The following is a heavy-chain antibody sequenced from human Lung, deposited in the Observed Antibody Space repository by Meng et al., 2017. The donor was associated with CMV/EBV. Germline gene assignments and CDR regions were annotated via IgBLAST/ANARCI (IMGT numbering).Heavy chain of an antibody. V-gene: IGHV1-69*10. CDR1: GGSLS. J-gene: IGHJ6*04. CDR2: IRPILGRA. D-gene: IGHD3/OR15-3a*01. Sequence: SVKVSCKASGGSLSISWVRQAPGQGLEWVGGIRPILGRANYAQKFQGRVTISADKFTTTAYMELSSLRSEDTAVYYCARWIFGLAVGNFGLDVWGKGTTVTVSS. CDR3: ARWIFGLAVGNFGLDV.